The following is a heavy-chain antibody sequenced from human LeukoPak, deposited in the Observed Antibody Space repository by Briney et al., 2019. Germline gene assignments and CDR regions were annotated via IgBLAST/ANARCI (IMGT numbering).Heavy chain of an antibody. CDR2: IYPGDSDT. J-gene: IGHJ4*02. CDR3: ARQAAAGIY. CDR1: GYILTSYW. D-gene: IGHD2-2*01. Sequence: GASLKISCKCSGYILTSYWIGWVRQLPGKGLEWLGIIYPGDSDTRYSPSFQGQVTISADKSISTAYLQWRSLKASDSAMYYCARQAAAGIYWGQGTLVTVSS. V-gene: IGHV5-51*01.